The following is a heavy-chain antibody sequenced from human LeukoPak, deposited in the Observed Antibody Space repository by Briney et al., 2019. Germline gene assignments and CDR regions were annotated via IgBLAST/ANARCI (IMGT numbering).Heavy chain of an antibody. D-gene: IGHD3-10*01. V-gene: IGHV4-4*02. CDR2: IYHSGST. CDR1: GGSISSSNW. Sequence: KPSVTLSLTCAVSGGSISSSNWWSWVRQPPGKGLEWIGEIYHSGSTNYNPSPKSRVTISVDKSKNQFSLKLSSVTAADTAVYYCARGFTMVRGAFDLWGRGTLVTVSS. J-gene: IGHJ2*01. CDR3: ARGFTMVRGAFDL.